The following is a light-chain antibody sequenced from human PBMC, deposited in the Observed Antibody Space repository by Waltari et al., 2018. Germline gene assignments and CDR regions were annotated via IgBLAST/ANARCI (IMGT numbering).Light chain of an antibody. CDR2: TAS. Sequence: DIQMTQSPSSLSAFVGDRVTITCRASQNIGTFLNWYQHKPGQAPKLLIYTASTLESGVPSRFSGSGSGTDFTLTSTSLQPADLAIYYCQQSYATPPPTFGGGTKVEIK. CDR3: QQSYATPPPT. CDR1: QNIGTF. J-gene: IGKJ4*01. V-gene: IGKV1-39*01.